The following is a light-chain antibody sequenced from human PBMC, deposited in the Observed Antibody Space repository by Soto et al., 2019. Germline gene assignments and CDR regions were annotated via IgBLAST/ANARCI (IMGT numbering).Light chain of an antibody. CDR2: DNS. CDR1: SSNIGAGYD. J-gene: IGLJ2*01. Sequence: QSVLTQPPSVSGAPGQRVTISCTGSSSNIGAGYDVHWYQQLPGTAPKLLIYDNSNRPSGVPDRFSGSKSVTSASLAITGHQAEDEADYYFQSYDGSLSGSVFGGGTKVTVL. V-gene: IGLV1-40*01. CDR3: QSYDGSLSGSV.